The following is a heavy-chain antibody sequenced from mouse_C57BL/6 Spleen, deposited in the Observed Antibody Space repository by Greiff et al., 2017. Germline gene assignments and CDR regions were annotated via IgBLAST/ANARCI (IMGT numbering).Heavy chain of an antibody. Sequence: EVQLQQSGGGLVKPGGSLKLSCAASGFTFSSYAMSWVRQTPEKRLEWVATISDGGSYTYYPDNVKGRFTISRDNAKNNLYLQMSHLKSEDTAMYYCARDEGDYGDWYFDVWGTGTTVTVSS. J-gene: IGHJ1*03. CDR2: ISDGGSYT. D-gene: IGHD1-1*01. CDR1: GFTFSSYA. CDR3: ARDEGDYGDWYFDV. V-gene: IGHV5-4*01.